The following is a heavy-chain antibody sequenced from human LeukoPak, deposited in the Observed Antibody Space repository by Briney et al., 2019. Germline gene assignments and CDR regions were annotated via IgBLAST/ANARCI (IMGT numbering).Heavy chain of an antibody. Sequence: GGSLRLSCAASGFTFSSYSMNWVRQAPGKGLEWVSSITSSSSYIYYADSLKGRFTISRDNVKNSLYLQMNSLRAEDTAVYYCARDRGPSPLPPRGDYWGQGTPLTVSS. CDR1: GFTFSSYS. CDR2: ITSSSSYI. V-gene: IGHV3-21*06. CDR3: ARDRGPSPLPPRGDY. J-gene: IGHJ4*02. D-gene: IGHD3-10*01.